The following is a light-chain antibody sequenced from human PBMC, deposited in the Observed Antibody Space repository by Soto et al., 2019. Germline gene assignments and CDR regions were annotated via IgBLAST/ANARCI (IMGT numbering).Light chain of an antibody. CDR2: EVS. J-gene: IGKJ4*01. Sequence: DMVMSKTPLSLSVTPGQPASISCKSSQSLLGSDGKTYLSWYLQKPGHPPQLLIFEVSNHFSGVSDRFSGSGSRTDFTLKISRVEAEDVGVYYCMQSVQIPRTFVGGSKL. CDR1: QSLLGSDGKTY. CDR3: MQSVQIPRT. V-gene: IGKV2D-29*01.